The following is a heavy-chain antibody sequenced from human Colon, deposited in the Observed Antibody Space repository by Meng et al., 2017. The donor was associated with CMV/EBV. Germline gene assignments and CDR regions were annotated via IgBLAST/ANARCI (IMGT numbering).Heavy chain of an antibody. CDR3: SKDRTNFASGWFDS. CDR1: GFTFDDYA. Sequence: GESLKISCAASGFTFDDYAMHWVRQAPGKGLEWVSLISGDSVNTYYGDSVSGRFTISRDNSKNSLYLQMDFLGPEDTAIYYCSKDRTNFASGWFDSWGQGTLVTVS. V-gene: IGHV3-43D*03. CDR2: ISGDSVNT. D-gene: IGHD1-1*01. J-gene: IGHJ5*01.